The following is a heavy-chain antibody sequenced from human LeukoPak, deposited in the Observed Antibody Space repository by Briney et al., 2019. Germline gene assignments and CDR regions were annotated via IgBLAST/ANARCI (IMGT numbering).Heavy chain of an antibody. Sequence: SVKVSCKASGGTFSSYAISWVRQAPGQGLEWMGGIIPIFGTANYAQKFQGRVTITADESTSTAYMELSSLRSEDTAVYYCARAQDLSIAVAGREYFQHWGQGTLVTVSS. CDR2: IIPIFGTA. CDR3: ARAQDLSIAVAGREYFQH. D-gene: IGHD6-19*01. V-gene: IGHV1-69*13. J-gene: IGHJ1*01. CDR1: GGTFSSYA.